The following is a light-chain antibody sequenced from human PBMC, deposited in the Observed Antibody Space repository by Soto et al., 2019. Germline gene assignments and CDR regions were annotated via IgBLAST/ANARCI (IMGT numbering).Light chain of an antibody. CDR3: QQSYQMPS. J-gene: IGKJ5*01. CDR2: ATS. CDR1: RNVSSY. Sequence: EIPLTQSPSSLAASVGDRLTLTCRASRNVSSYLNWYQHKPGKGPTLLIHATSNLQIGVPSRFSGSGSGTEFTLTISSLEPEDFGTYYCQQSYQMPSFGQGTRLVIK. V-gene: IGKV1-39*01.